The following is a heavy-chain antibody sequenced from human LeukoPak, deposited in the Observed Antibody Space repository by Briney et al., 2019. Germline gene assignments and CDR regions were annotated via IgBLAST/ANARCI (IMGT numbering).Heavy chain of an antibody. J-gene: IGHJ4*02. Sequence: GGSLRLSCTASGFTFSSYAMSWVRQAPEKGLEWVSTISGSGGGTYYADSVKGRFTISRDDSKNTLCLQMNSLRAEDTAVYYCVKDLGRYRSNCFDYWGQGTLVTVPS. CDR3: VKDLGRYRSNCFDY. V-gene: IGHV3-23*01. CDR2: ISGSGGGT. D-gene: IGHD1-26*01. CDR1: GFTFSSYA.